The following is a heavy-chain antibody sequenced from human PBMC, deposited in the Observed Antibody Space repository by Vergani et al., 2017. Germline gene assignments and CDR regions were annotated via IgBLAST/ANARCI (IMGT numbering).Heavy chain of an antibody. CDR1: GYAFTSYH. Sequence: QVHLVKSGAELKKPGASVKVSCKASGYAFTSYHMHWVRQAPGQGLEWMGIINPSGGYTRYSQKFQGRVTMTRDTSTSTVFMELSSLRSEDTAVYYCAREGVTSMVRGVLSSTEVDPWGQGTLVIVSS. D-gene: IGHD3-10*01. J-gene: IGHJ5*02. CDR3: AREGVTSMVRGVLSSTEVDP. CDR2: INPSGGYT. V-gene: IGHV1-46*03.